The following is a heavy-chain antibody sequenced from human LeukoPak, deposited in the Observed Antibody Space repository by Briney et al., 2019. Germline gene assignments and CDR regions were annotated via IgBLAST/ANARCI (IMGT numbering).Heavy chain of an antibody. CDR2: IYYSGST. Sequence: PSETLSLTCTVSGGSISSYYWSWIRQPPGKGLEWIGYIYYSGSTYYNPSLKSRVTISIDTSKNHFSLKLSSVTAADTAVYYCARAGYDSSGYSTYYFDYWGQGTLVTVSS. V-gene: IGHV4-59*12. CDR1: GGSISSYY. D-gene: IGHD3-22*01. CDR3: ARAGYDSSGYSTYYFDY. J-gene: IGHJ4*02.